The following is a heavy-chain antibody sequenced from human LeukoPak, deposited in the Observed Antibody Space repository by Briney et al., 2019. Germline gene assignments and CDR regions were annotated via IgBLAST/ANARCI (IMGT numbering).Heavy chain of an antibody. D-gene: IGHD4-17*01. V-gene: IGHV3-33*01. CDR3: ARGGYGDYNNWFDP. CDR1: GFTFSSFA. J-gene: IGHJ5*02. CDR2: IWYDGTNK. Sequence: GGSLRLACATSGFTFSSFAMHWVRQAPGKGLEWVAVIWYDGTNKFYANSVKGRFAISRDNSKNMLYLQMNSLSAEDTAVYYCARGGYGDYNNWFDPWGQGTLVTVSS.